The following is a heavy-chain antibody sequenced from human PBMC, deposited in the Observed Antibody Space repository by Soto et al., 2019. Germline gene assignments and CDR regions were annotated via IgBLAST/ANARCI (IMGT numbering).Heavy chain of an antibody. Sequence: QLQLQESGPGLVKPSETLSLTCTVSGGSISSSSYYWGWIRQPPGKGLEWIGSIYYSGITYYNPSLKSRVTLSVDTSKNQFSLKRTSVTAADTAVYYCARKIPRLTVIAAEAPDSYYYMDVWGKGTTVTVSS. CDR2: IYYSGIT. D-gene: IGHD6-13*01. J-gene: IGHJ6*03. V-gene: IGHV4-39*01. CDR1: GGSISSSSYY. CDR3: ARKIPRLTVIAAEAPDSYYYMDV.